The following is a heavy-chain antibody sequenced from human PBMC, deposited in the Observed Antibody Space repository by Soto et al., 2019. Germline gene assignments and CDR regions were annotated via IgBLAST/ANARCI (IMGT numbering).Heavy chain of an antibody. J-gene: IGHJ4*02. Sequence: ASVKVSCKASGGTFSSYAISWVRQAPGQGLEWMGGLIPIFGTANYAQKFQGRVTITADESTSTAYMELSSLRSEGTAVYYCARAGYYYDSSGYYPTLDYWGQGTLVTVSS. CDR1: GGTFSSYA. D-gene: IGHD3-22*01. CDR3: ARAGYYYDSSGYYPTLDY. V-gene: IGHV1-69*13. CDR2: LIPIFGTA.